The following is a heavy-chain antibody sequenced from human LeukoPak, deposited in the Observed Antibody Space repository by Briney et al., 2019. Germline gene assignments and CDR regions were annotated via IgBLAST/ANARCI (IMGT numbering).Heavy chain of an antibody. CDR1: GGSISSGGYY. J-gene: IGHJ4*02. D-gene: IGHD4-17*01. V-gene: IGHV4-39*07. CDR3: ARVDYGDYSKDFDY. Sequence: PSETLSLTCTVSGGSISSGGYYWSWIRQPPGKGLEWIGEINHRGRTNYNPSLKSRVTISVDTSKNQFSLRLSSVTAADTAMYYCARVDYGDYSKDFDYWGQGILVTVSS. CDR2: INHRGRT.